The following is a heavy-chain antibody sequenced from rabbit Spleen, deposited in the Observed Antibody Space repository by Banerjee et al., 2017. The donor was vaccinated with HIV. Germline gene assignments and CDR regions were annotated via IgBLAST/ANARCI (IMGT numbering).Heavy chain of an antibody. CDR1: GFSLSNNYL. V-gene: IGHV1S45*01. Sequence: QEQLEESGGGLVKPEGSLTLTCKASGFSLSNNYLMCWVRQAPGKGLEWIGCIHIGSGSAYYASWAKGRFTISKTSSTTVDLKRTSLTAADTATYFCVRRANGAYDLWGQGTLVTFS. CDR3: VRRANGAYDL. J-gene: IGHJ4*01. CDR2: IHIGSGSA. D-gene: IGHD6-1*01.